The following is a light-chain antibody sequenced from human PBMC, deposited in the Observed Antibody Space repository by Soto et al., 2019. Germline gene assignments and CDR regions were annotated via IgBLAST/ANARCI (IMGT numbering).Light chain of an antibody. CDR3: AAWEDSLSDVV. J-gene: IGLJ2*01. V-gene: IGLV1-47*01. CDR2: RNN. CDR1: SSNIGSNY. Sequence: QSALTQPPSASGTPGQRVTISCSGSSSNIGSNYVYWYQQLPGTAPKLLIYRNNQRPSGVPDRFSGSKSGTSASLAISGLRSEDEADYYCAAWEDSLSDVVFGGGTQLTVL.